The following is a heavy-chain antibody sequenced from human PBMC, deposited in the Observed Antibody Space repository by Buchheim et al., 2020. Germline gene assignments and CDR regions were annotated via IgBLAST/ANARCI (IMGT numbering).Heavy chain of an antibody. CDR1: GGSISSYY. Sequence: QVQLQESGPGLVKPSETLSLTCTVSGGSISSYYWSWIRQPPGKGLEWIGYIYYSGSTNYNPSLKSRVTISVDTSKNQFSLKLSSVTAADTAVYYCARTSPIAVAGMFDYWGQGTL. CDR3: ARTSPIAVAGMFDY. V-gene: IGHV4-59*01. D-gene: IGHD6-19*01. CDR2: IYYSGST. J-gene: IGHJ4*02.